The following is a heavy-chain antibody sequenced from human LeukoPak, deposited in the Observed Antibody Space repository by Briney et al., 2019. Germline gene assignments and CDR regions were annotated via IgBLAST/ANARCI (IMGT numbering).Heavy chain of an antibody. Sequence: LRLSCAASGFTFSSYDMTWVRQTPGKGLEWLGYIHHSGRAFYSPSLESRLTISLDTSKNQFSLKLNSVIGADTAVYYCAREVNRPTDADAFDIWGQGTMVTVSS. D-gene: IGHD1-26*01. J-gene: IGHJ3*02. CDR2: IHHSGRA. V-gene: IGHV4-31*02. CDR3: AREVNRPTDADAFDI. CDR1: GFTFSSYD.